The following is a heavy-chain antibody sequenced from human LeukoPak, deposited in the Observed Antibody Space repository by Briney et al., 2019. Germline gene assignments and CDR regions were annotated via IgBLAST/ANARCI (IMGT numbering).Heavy chain of an antibody. CDR2: INTNTGNP. CDR1: GYTFTSYA. CDR3: ARIHPNIPCGGDCSGDY. V-gene: IGHV7-4-1*02. Sequence: GASVKVSCKASGYTFTSYAMNWVRQAPGRGLEWMGWINTNTGNPTYAQGFTGRFVFSLDTSVSTAYLQISSLKAEDTAVYYCARIHPNIPCGGDCSGDYWGQGTLVTVSS. J-gene: IGHJ4*02. D-gene: IGHD2-21*02.